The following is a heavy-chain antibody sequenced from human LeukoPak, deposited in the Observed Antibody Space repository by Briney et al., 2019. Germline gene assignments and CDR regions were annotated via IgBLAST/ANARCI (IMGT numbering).Heavy chain of an antibody. V-gene: IGHV3-30*04. CDR2: ISYDGSNR. Sequence: GRSLRLSCAASGFTFSSYAMHWVRQAPGKGLEWVAVISYDGSNRYYADSVKGRFTISRDNSKNTLYLQMNSLRAEDTAVYYCARDFDYMDVWGKGTTVTVSS. CDR1: GFTFSSYA. J-gene: IGHJ6*03. CDR3: ARDFDYMDV.